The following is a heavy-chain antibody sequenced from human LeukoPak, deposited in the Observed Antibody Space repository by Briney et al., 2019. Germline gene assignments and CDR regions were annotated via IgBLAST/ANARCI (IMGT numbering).Heavy chain of an antibody. D-gene: IGHD3-10*01. CDR2: ISSSSSTI. CDR1: GFTFSSYS. Sequence: GGSLRLSCAASGFTFSSYSMNWVRQAPGKGLEWVSYISSSSSTIYYADSVKGRFTISRDNAKNSLYLQMNSLRDEDTAVYYCARDQLSGRYGSGSPYYYYYYGMDVWSQGTTVTVSS. J-gene: IGHJ6*02. CDR3: ARDQLSGRYGSGSPYYYYYYGMDV. V-gene: IGHV3-48*02.